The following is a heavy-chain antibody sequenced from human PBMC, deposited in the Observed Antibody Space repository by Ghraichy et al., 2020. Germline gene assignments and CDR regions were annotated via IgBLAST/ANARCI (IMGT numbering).Heavy chain of an antibody. CDR3: ARASRVVRFYYYDGMDV. J-gene: IGHJ6*02. V-gene: IGHV3-48*02. D-gene: IGHD4-23*01. CDR2: ITSSGRTI. CDR1: GFTFSSYS. Sequence: ETLSLTCVGSGFTFSSYSMNWVRQSPGKGLEWVSYITSSGRTIFYADSVKGRFTISRDNAQNSLYLQMNSLRDEDTAVYYCARASRVVRFYYYDGMDVWGQGTTVTVSS.